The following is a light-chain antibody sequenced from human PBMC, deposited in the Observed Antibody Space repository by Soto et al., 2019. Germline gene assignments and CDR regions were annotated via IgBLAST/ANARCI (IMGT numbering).Light chain of an antibody. V-gene: IGKV1-13*02. CDR3: QQFNTYLLT. Sequence: AILLTQSPAALAASVGDRVTITCRGSEGLKSDVAWYQQKSGSPPKLLVYDASTLESGVPPRFSGSGSGTHFTLSISSLQPEDFAAYYCQQFNTYLLTFGGGTEIE. CDR1: EGLKSD. J-gene: IGKJ4*01. CDR2: DAS.